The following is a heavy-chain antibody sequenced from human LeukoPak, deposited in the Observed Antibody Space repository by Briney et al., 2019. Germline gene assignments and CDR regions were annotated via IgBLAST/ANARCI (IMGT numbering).Heavy chain of an antibody. D-gene: IGHD3-16*01. Sequence: PGGSLRLSCAASGFTFSSHWMHWVRQAPGKGLVWVSRINGDGSNTTYADSVKGRFTISRDNAKNTLYLQMNSLGADDTAVYYCARVLRSAVSDFWGQGTLVTVSS. CDR3: ARVLRSAVSDF. V-gene: IGHV3-74*03. J-gene: IGHJ4*02. CDR1: GFTFSSHW. CDR2: INGDGSNT.